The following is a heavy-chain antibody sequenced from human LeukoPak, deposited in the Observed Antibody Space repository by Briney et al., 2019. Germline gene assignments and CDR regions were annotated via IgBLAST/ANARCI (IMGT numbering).Heavy chain of an antibody. V-gene: IGHV3-23*01. CDR1: GFTFNSYA. CDR3: ARGITVVIFDY. J-gene: IGHJ4*02. Sequence: GGSLRLSCAASGFTFNSYAMSWVRQAPGKGLEWVSTVTGNGGNTYYADSVKGRFTISRDNAKNSLYLQMNSLRAEDTAVYYCARGITVVIFDYWGQGTLVTVSS. CDR2: VTGNGGNT. D-gene: IGHD4-23*01.